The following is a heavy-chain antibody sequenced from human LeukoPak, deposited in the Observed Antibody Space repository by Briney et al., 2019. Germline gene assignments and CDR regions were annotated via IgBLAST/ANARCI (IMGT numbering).Heavy chain of an antibody. D-gene: IGHD3-22*01. J-gene: IGHJ4*02. Sequence: PGGSLRLSCAASRFTFSSYGMHWVRQAPGKGLEWVAVISYDGSNKYYADSVKGRFTISRDNSKNTLYLQMNSLRAEDTAVYYCARDLTTLYNPYYYDSSGYYPVGYWGQGTLVTVSS. V-gene: IGHV3-30*03. CDR3: ARDLTTLYNPYYYDSSGYYPVGY. CDR2: ISYDGSNK. CDR1: RFTFSSYG.